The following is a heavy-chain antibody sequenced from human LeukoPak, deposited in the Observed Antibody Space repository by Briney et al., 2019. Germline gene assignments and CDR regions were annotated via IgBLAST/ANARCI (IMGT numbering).Heavy chain of an antibody. Sequence: SETLSLTCTVSGGSISSGSYYWSWIRQPAGKGLEWIGEINHSGSTNYNPSLKSRVTISVDTSKNQFSLKLSSVTAADSAVYYCAREYHRFYYYYMDVWGKGTTVTVSS. V-gene: IGHV4-61*10. CDR3: AREYHRFYYYYMDV. J-gene: IGHJ6*03. D-gene: IGHD2-2*01. CDR1: GGSISSGSYY. CDR2: INHSGST.